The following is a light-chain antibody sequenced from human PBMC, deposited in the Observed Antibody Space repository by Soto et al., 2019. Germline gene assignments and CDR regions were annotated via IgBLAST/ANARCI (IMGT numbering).Light chain of an antibody. Sequence: DIQMTQSPSTLSAFVGDRVTITCRASQSIGRWLAWYQQKPGKAPKLLIRDASNLQSGVPFRFSGSGSVTEFTLTISSLQPDDSATYYCQQYNSYWTFGQGTKGDIK. CDR2: DAS. V-gene: IGKV1-5*01. CDR1: QSIGRW. CDR3: QQYNSYWT. J-gene: IGKJ1*01.